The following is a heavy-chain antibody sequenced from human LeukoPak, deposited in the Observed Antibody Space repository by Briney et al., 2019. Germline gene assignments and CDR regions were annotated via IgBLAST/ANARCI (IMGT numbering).Heavy chain of an antibody. CDR1: GGTFSSYA. CDR2: IIPIFGTA. CDR3: ARALGQDPHIVVVVAATDSYFDY. Sequence: ASVKVSCKASGGTFSSYAISWVRQAPGQGLEWMGGIIPIFGTANYAQKFQGRVTITADESTSTVYMELSSLRSEDTAVYYCARALGQDPHIVVVVAATDSYFDYWGQGTLVTVSS. J-gene: IGHJ4*02. V-gene: IGHV1-69*13. D-gene: IGHD2-15*01.